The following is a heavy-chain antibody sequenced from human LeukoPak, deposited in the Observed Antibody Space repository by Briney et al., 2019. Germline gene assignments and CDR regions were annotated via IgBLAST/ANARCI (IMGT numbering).Heavy chain of an antibody. CDR1: GFTISGYW. Sequence: QPGGSLRLSCSASGFTISGYWMHWVRQAPGKGLVWVSRINPAGSVTNHADSVRGRFTISRDTATNTLYLEMNSLRAEDTAVYYCSRDFVGAEDYWGQGTLVTVSS. CDR2: INPAGSVT. V-gene: IGHV3-74*01. CDR3: SRDFVGAEDY. J-gene: IGHJ4*02. D-gene: IGHD3-16*01.